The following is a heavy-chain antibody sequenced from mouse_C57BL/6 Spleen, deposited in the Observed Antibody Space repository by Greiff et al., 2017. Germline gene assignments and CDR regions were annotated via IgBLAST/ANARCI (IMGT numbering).Heavy chain of an antibody. V-gene: IGHV1-55*01. CDR1: GYTFTSYW. J-gene: IGHJ3*01. D-gene: IGHD4-1*01. CDR2: IYPGSGST. Sequence: QVQLQQSGAELVKPGASVKMSCKASGYTFTSYWITWVKQRPGQGLEWIGDIYPGSGSTNYNEKFKSKATLTVDTSSSTAYMQLSSLTSEDSAVYYCARSGPLGEGFAYWGQGTLVTVSA. CDR3: ARSGPLGEGFAY.